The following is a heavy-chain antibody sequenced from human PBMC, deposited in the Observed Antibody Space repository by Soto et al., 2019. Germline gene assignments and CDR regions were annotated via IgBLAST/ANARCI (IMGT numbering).Heavy chain of an antibody. V-gene: IGHV3-33*01. CDR2: VWFDGSIQ. Sequence: PGGSLRLSCVASGFTFSDYGIDWVRQAPDKGLEWVAVVWFDGSIQYYGDSVKGRFTISRDNSNNTVDLQMNNLRAEDTAVYYCARVDFGGNSYYFDYWGQGTPVTVSS. J-gene: IGHJ4*02. CDR1: GFTFSDYG. CDR3: ARVDFGGNSYYFDY. D-gene: IGHD1-7*01.